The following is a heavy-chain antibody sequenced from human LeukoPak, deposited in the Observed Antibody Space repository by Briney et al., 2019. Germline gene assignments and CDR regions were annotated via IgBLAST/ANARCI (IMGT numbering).Heavy chain of an antibody. CDR3: ARGEVTVYFFDY. CDR2: IYYGGST. V-gene: IGHV4-59*11. D-gene: IGHD4-11*01. CDR1: GGSISSHY. Sequence: SETLSLTCTVSGGSISSHYWSWIRQPPGKGLEWIGYIYYGGSTNYNPSLKSRVTISVDTSKNQFSLKLSSVTAADTAVYYCARGEVTVYFFDYWGQGTLVTVSS. J-gene: IGHJ4*02.